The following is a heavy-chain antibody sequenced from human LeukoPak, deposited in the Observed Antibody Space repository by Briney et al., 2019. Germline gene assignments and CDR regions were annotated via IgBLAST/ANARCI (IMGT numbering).Heavy chain of an antibody. CDR1: GFTFSSYA. D-gene: IGHD5-18*01. Sequence: RTGGSLRLSCAASGFTFSSYAMSWVRQAPGKGLEWVSAISGSGGSTYYADSVKGRFTISRDNSKNTLYLQMNSLRAEDTAVYYCAKVLQSGYSYGRGFYFDYWGQGTLVTVSS. CDR2: ISGSGGST. V-gene: IGHV3-23*01. J-gene: IGHJ4*02. CDR3: AKVLQSGYSYGRGFYFDY.